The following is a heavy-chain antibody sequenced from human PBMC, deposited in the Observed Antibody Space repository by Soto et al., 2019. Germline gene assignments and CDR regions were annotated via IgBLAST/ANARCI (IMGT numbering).Heavy chain of an antibody. V-gene: IGHV3-23*01. CDR1: GFTFSSYA. CDR2: ISGSGGST. J-gene: IGHJ4*02. CDR3: AKGKRSSGGRKHTVVVPPTDY. Sequence: HPGGSLRLSCAASGFTFSSYAMSWARQDPGKGLEWVSAISGSGGSTYYADSVKGRFTISRDDSKNTLYLQMNSLRAEDTAVYYCAKGKRSSGGRKHTVVVPPTDYPGQGTLVTLPS. D-gene: IGHD2-21*01.